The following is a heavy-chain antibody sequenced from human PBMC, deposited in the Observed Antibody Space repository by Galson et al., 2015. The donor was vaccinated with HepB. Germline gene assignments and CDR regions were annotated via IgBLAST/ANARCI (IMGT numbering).Heavy chain of an antibody. CDR1: GFTFSSYS. CDR2: ISSSSSYI. CDR3: ARDLAATHYDFWSGYYSYWYFDL. V-gene: IGHV3-21*01. D-gene: IGHD3-3*01. J-gene: IGHJ2*01. Sequence: SLRLSCAASGFTFSSYSMNWVRQAPGKGLEWVSSISSSSSYIYYADSVKGRFTISRDNAKNSLYLQMNSLRAEDTAVYYCARDLAATHYDFWSGYYSYWYFDLWGRGTLVTVSS.